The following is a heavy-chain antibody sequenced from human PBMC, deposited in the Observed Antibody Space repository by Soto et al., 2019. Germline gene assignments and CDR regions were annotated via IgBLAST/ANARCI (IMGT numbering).Heavy chain of an antibody. CDR2: ISAYNGNT. J-gene: IGHJ4*02. V-gene: IGHV1-18*01. Sequence: GASVKASCKSSGYTITSYGISCVRQAPEQGLEWMGWISAYNGNTNYAQKLQGRVTMTTDTSTSTAYMELRSLRSDDTAVYYCAREPNYYGSGSYYKPFDYWGQGTLVTVPS. CDR3: AREPNYYGSGSYYKPFDY. CDR1: GYTITSYG. D-gene: IGHD3-10*01.